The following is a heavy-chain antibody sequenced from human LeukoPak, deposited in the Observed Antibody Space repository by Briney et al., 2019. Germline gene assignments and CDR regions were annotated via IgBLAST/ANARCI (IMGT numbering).Heavy chain of an antibody. D-gene: IGHD6-13*01. Sequence: ASVKVSCKASGYTSTSYGISWVRQAPGQGLEWMGWISAYNGNTNYAQKLQGRVTMTTDTSTSTAYMELRSLRSDDTAVYYCARDLYSSSWYRDFDYWGQGTLVTVSS. V-gene: IGHV1-18*01. J-gene: IGHJ4*02. CDR3: ARDLYSSSWYRDFDY. CDR2: ISAYNGNT. CDR1: GYTSTSYG.